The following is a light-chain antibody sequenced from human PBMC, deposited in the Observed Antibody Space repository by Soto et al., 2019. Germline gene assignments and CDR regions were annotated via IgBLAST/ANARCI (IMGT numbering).Light chain of an antibody. V-gene: IGKV1-5*03. Sequence: DIQMTQSPSTLSASVGDRVTITCRASQSISSWLAWYQQKPGKAPKLLIYKASSLESGVPSRFSGSGSGTEFTLTISSLQPDDFATYYCQQYNSPETFGQGTKLEIK. CDR3: QQYNSPET. CDR1: QSISSW. CDR2: KAS. J-gene: IGKJ2*01.